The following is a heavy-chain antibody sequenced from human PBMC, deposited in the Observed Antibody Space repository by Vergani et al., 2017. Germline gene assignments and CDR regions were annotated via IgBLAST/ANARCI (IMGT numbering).Heavy chain of an antibody. J-gene: IGHJ5*02. V-gene: IGHV3-30*18. CDR3: AKGWRIVGATLGWFDP. Sequence: VQLLESGGGLAQPGGSLRLSCAASGFTFSNYAMHWVRQAPGRGLEWVSVISYDGRNKYYADSVKGRFTISRDNSKNTLYLQMNSLRIEDTAVYYCAKGWRIVGATLGWFDPWGQGTLVTVSS. D-gene: IGHD1-26*01. CDR2: ISYDGRNK. CDR1: GFTFSNYA.